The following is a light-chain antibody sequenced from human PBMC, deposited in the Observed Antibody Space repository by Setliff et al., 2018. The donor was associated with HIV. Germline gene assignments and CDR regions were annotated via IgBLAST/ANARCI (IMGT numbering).Light chain of an antibody. CDR2: EVN. CDR1: SSDVGGYNY. V-gene: IGLV2-8*01. CDR3: SSYAGSNIVI. Sequence: QSALTQPPSASGSRGQSVTISCTGTSSDVGGYNYVSWYQQHPGKAPKLMIYEVNKRPSGVPDRFSGSKSGNTASLTVSGLQAEDEAEYFCSSYAGSNIVIFGGGTK. J-gene: IGLJ2*01.